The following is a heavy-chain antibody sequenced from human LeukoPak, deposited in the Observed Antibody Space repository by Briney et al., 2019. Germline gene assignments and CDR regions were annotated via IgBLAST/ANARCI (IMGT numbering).Heavy chain of an antibody. CDR1: GGSFSGYY. Sequence: PSETLSLTCAVYGGSFSGYYWSWIRKPPGKGLEWIGEINHSGSTNYNPSLKSRVTISVDTSKNQFSLKLSSVTAADTAVYYCARVGAAAVPPSLDFDYWGQGTLVTVSS. D-gene: IGHD6-13*01. V-gene: IGHV4-34*01. CDR2: INHSGST. J-gene: IGHJ4*02. CDR3: ARVGAAAVPPSLDFDY.